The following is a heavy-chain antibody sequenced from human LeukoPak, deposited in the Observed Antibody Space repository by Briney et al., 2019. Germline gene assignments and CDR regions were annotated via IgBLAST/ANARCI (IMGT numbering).Heavy chain of an antibody. CDR3: ARAMVRGGSAPYYFYMDV. V-gene: IGHV3-11*04. CDR2: ITRSGSST. J-gene: IGHJ6*03. D-gene: IGHD3-10*01. Sequence: GGSLRLSCAGSGLAFSDYYMTWIRQAPGKGLEWVSHITRSGSSTYYADSVKGRFTFSRDSANNSLYLQMSSLRADDTAVYYCARAMVRGGSAPYYFYMDVWGKGTTVTVSS. CDR1: GLAFSDYY.